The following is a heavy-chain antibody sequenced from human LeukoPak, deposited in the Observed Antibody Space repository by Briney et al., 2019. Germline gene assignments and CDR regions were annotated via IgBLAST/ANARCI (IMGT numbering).Heavy chain of an antibody. CDR1: GFIVSSNY. V-gene: IGHV3-66*01. D-gene: IGHD3-3*01. CDR3: ARGQTIFGPQGDY. CDR2: IYSGGST. J-gene: IGHJ4*02. Sequence: PGGSLRLSCAASGFIVSSNYMSWVRQAPGKGLEWVSVIYSGGSTYYADSVKGRFTISRDNAKNSLYLQMNSLRAEDTAVYYCARGQTIFGPQGDYWGQGTLVTVSS.